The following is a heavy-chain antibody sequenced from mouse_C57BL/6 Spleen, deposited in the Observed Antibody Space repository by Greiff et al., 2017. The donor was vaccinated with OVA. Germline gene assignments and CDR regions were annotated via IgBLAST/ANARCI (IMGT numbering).Heavy chain of an antibody. J-gene: IGHJ2*01. D-gene: IGHD1-1*01. CDR3: ARRDYYGSSYYFDY. Sequence: EVQVVESGGGLVKPGGSLKLSCAASGFTFSDYGMHWVRQAPEKGLEWVAYISSGSSTIYYADTVKGRFTISRDNAKNTLFLQMTRLRSEDTAMYYCARRDYYGSSYYFDYWGQGTTLTVSS. CDR1: GFTFSDYG. V-gene: IGHV5-17*01. CDR2: ISSGSSTI.